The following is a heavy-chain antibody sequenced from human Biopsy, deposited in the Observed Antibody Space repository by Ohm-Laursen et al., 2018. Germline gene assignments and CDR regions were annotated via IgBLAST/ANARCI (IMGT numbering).Heavy chain of an antibody. D-gene: IGHD4-17*01. CDR1: GRTFSDYR. V-gene: IGHV4-34*08. Sequence: SQTLPLTCVVFGRTFSDYRWTWIRQPPGKGLEWIGQINQSGSTNYNPSLKSRVTISADASKYEFSLRLTSVTAADTAVYFCGNEVYGRDYWGLGARVTVSS. J-gene: IGHJ4*02. CDR2: INQSGST. CDR3: GNEVYGRDY.